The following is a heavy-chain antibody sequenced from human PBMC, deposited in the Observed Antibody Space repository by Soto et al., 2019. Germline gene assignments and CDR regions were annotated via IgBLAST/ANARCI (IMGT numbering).Heavy chain of an antibody. CDR2: IWYGGSNK. D-gene: IGHD6-13*01. Sequence: GGSLRLSCAASGFTFSSYGMHWVRQAPGKGLEWVAVIWYGGSNKYYADSVKGRFTISRDNSKNTLYLQMNSLRAEDTAVYYCAREQQPGYYYYYYMDVWGKGTTVTVSS. CDR1: GFTFSSYG. CDR3: AREQQPGYYYYYYMDV. V-gene: IGHV3-33*08. J-gene: IGHJ6*03.